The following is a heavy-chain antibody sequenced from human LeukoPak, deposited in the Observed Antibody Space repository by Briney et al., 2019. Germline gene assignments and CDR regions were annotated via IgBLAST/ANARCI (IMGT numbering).Heavy chain of an antibody. D-gene: IGHD6-13*01. V-gene: IGHV3-21*01. CDR2: ISSSSSYI. Sequence: GGSLRLSSAASGFTFSRYSMNWVRQAPGKGLEWVSSISSSSSYIYYADSVKGRFTISRDNAKNSLYLQMNSLRAEDTAVYYCAREDIAAAGTPFDYWGQGTLVTVSS. CDR3: AREDIAAAGTPFDY. J-gene: IGHJ4*02. CDR1: GFTFSRYS.